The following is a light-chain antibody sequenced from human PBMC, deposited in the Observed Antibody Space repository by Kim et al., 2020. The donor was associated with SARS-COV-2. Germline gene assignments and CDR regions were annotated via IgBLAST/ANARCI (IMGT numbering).Light chain of an antibody. J-gene: IGKJ5*01. CDR3: QQRSNWIT. Sequence: WAPGERATLSCRASQSVSSYLAWYQQKPGQAPRLLIYDASNRATGIPARFSGSGSGTDFTLTISSLEPEDFAVYYCQQRSNWITFGQGTRLEIK. CDR1: QSVSSY. CDR2: DAS. V-gene: IGKV3-11*01.